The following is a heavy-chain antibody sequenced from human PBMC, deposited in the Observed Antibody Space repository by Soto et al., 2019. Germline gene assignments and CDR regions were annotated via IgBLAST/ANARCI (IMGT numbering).Heavy chain of an antibody. J-gene: IGHJ3*02. CDR3: AKEGALRFWSGYRSCCAFDI. V-gene: IGHV3-23*01. CDR2: ISGSGGST. D-gene: IGHD3-3*01. CDR1: GFTFGGYA. Sequence: PGGSLRLSCAASGFTFGGYAVSWVRQAPGKGLEWVSAISGSGGSTYYADSVKGRFTISRDNSKNTLYPQMNSLRAEDTAVYYCAKEGALRFWSGYRSCCAFDIWGQGTMVTVSS.